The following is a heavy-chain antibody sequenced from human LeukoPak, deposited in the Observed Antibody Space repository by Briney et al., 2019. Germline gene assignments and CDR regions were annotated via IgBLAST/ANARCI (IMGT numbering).Heavy chain of an antibody. V-gene: IGHV4-34*01. Sequence: SETLSLTCAVYGGSFSGCNWSWIRPPPGKGMEWDGEINHSESPNYNPTLNSRVPITVDTSKNQFSLKRSSVTAADTAVYYCARGSRTTGTTKTSYYYGMDVWGQGTTVTVSS. D-gene: IGHD1-7*01. CDR1: GGSFSGCN. CDR2: INHSESP. J-gene: IGHJ6*02. CDR3: ARGSRTTGTTKTSYYYGMDV.